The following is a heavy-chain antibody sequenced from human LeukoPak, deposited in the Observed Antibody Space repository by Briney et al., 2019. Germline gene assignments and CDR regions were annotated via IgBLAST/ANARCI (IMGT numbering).Heavy chain of an antibody. D-gene: IGHD3-10*01. CDR2: IYTGGTT. CDR1: GFTVNSNY. Sequence: GGSLRLSCAASGFTVNSNYMSWVRRAPGKGLEWVSVIYTGGTTYYADSVKGRFTISGDNSKNTLYLQMNSLRAEDTAVYYCNSGSYSSIPNFFDYWGQGTLVTVSS. V-gene: IGHV3-53*01. J-gene: IGHJ4*02. CDR3: NSGSYSSIPNFFDY.